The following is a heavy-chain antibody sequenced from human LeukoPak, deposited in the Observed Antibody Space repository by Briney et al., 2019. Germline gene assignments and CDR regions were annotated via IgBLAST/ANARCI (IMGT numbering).Heavy chain of an antibody. J-gene: IGHJ4*02. Sequence: SETLSLTCTVSGGSFSSKYWSWIRQPPGKGLEWIGYIYYGGSTNYNPSLKSRVTISVDTSKNQFSLKLSSVTAADTAVYYCARDNGMGGDDSGSYYVFDYWGQGTLVTVSS. V-gene: IGHV4-59*01. CDR1: GGSFSSKY. CDR3: ARDNGMGGDDSGSYYVFDY. D-gene: IGHD1-26*01. CDR2: IYYGGST.